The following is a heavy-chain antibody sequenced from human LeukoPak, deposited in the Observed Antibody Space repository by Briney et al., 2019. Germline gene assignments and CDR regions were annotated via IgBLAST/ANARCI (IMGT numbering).Heavy chain of an antibody. Sequence: PGGSLRLSCAASGFTFNNYAMSWVRQAPGKGLEWVSLIRGSTYYADSVKSRFTISGDYSKTTLYLQMNSLRAEDTALYYCARLTITSGWYEDYWGQGTLVTVSS. J-gene: IGHJ4*02. D-gene: IGHD6-19*01. CDR1: GFTFNNYA. CDR2: IRGST. V-gene: IGHV3-23*01. CDR3: ARLTITSGWYEDY.